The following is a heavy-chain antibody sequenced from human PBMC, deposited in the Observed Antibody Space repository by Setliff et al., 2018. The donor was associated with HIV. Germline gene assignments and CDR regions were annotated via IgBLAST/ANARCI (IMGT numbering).Heavy chain of an antibody. CDR1: GFTFDDYA. D-gene: IGHD5-12*01. J-gene: IGHJ4*02. Sequence: GGSLRLSCAASGFTFDDYAMHWVRQAPGKGLEWVSGISWNSGSIGYADSVKGRFTISRDNAKNSLYLQMNSLRAEDTALYYCAKGGRGYSGYDSWVFDYWGQGTLVTVS. CDR2: ISWNSGSI. V-gene: IGHV3-9*01. CDR3: AKGGRGYSGYDSWVFDY.